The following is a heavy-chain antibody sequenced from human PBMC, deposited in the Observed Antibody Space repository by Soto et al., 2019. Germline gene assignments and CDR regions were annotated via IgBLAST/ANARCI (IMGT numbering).Heavy chain of an antibody. V-gene: IGHV1-69*06. CDR1: GGTFSSYA. D-gene: IGHD3-9*01. J-gene: IGHJ5*02. Sequence: QVQLVQSGAEVKKPGSSVKVSCKASGGTFSSYAISWVRQAPGQGLEWMGGIIPIFGTANYAQKFQGRVTITADKSPSTAYMELSSLRSEDTDVYYCAKSGRYFDWLLRGNWFDPWGQGTLVTVSS. CDR2: IIPIFGTA. CDR3: AKSGRYFDWLLRGNWFDP.